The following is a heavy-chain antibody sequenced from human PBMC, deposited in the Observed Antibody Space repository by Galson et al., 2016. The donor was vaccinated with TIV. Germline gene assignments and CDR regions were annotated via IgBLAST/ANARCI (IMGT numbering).Heavy chain of an antibody. CDR3: ARDFTDSSGYYHTHWYFDL. J-gene: IGHJ2*01. Sequence: LSLTCTVSGGSISSYYWSWIRQPPGKGLEWIGYIYYSGSTNYNPSLKSRVTISVDTSKNQFSLKLSSVTAADTAVYSCARDFTDSSGYYHTHWYFDLWGRGTLVTVSS. CDR1: GGSISSYY. D-gene: IGHD3-22*01. V-gene: IGHV4-59*01. CDR2: IYYSGST.